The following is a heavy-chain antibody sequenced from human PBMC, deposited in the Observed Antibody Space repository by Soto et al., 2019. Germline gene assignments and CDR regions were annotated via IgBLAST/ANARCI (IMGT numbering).Heavy chain of an antibody. CDR1: GFTLSSYG. Sequence: QVQLVESGGGVVQPGRSLRLSCAASGFTLSSYGMHWVRQAPGKGLEWVALIWYDGSNKYYADTVQCRFTISRDNSKNTLYRQMNGLRAEDTAVYYGARDLDSCLTRLAYCGQGPQVTVPS. V-gene: IGHV3-33*01. CDR2: IWYDGSNK. CDR3: ARDLDSCLTRLAY. D-gene: IGHD7-27*01. J-gene: IGHJ4*01.